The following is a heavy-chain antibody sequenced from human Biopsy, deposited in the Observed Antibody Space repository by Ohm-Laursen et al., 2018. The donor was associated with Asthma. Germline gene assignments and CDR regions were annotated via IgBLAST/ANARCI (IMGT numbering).Heavy chain of an antibody. CDR1: GFTFSKYV. CDR3: AREVKMAY. J-gene: IGHJ4*02. D-gene: IGHD2-8*01. Sequence: SLRLSCTASGFTFSKYVMSWVRQAPGKGLEWVSSITGSGGFTYYADSVKGRFTISRDKSDNTLYLQMNSLTAEDTGVYYCAREVKMAYWGRGTLVTVSS. CDR2: ITGSGGFT. V-gene: IGHV3-23*01.